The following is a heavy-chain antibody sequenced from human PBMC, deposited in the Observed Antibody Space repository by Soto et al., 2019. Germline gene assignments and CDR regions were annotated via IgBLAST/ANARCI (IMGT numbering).Heavy chain of an antibody. CDR1: GFTFSDYY. CDR2: ISSSGTTI. J-gene: IGHJ4*02. Sequence: GGSLRLSCAASGFTFSDYYMSWIRQAPGKGLEWVSYISSSGTTIYHADSVKGRFTISRDNAKNSLYLQMNSLRAEDTAVYYCAKESYVSISFFDYWGQGTLVTVSS. V-gene: IGHV3-11*04. CDR3: AKESYVSISFFDY. D-gene: IGHD3-16*01.